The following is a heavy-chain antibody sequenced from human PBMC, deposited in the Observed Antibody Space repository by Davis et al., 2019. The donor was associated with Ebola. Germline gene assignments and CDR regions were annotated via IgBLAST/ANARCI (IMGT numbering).Heavy chain of an antibody. D-gene: IGHD6-6*01. CDR3: ARDQGAIAARPSAFDM. Sequence: ALKISCAASAFSFSSYSMNWVRQAPGKGLEWVSYISTSSSPIYYADSVKGRFTISRDNAKNSLYLQMNSLRDEDTAVYYCARDQGAIAARPSAFDMWGQGTMVTVSS. V-gene: IGHV3-48*02. CDR2: ISTSSSPI. J-gene: IGHJ3*02. CDR1: AFSFSSYS.